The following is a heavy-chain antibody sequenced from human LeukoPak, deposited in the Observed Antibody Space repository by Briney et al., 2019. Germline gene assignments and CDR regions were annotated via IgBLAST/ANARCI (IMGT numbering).Heavy chain of an antibody. CDR3: ARGFGDFWTGYHDAFDI. D-gene: IGHD3/OR15-3a*01. CDR2: ISGSGESI. J-gene: IGHJ3*02. Sequence: PGGSLRLSCAASGITFSGYSMSWVRQAPGKGLEWVSSISGSGESIYYADSVKGRFTISRDNAKNSLYLQMNSLRAEDTALYYCARGFGDFWTGYHDAFDIWGQGTMVIVSS. CDR1: GITFSGYS. V-gene: IGHV3-21*04.